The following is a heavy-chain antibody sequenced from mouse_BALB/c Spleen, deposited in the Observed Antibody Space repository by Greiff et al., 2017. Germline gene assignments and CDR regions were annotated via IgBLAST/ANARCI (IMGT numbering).Heavy chain of an antibody. D-gene: IGHD2-10*02. V-gene: IGHV1S135*01. J-gene: IGHJ3*01. CDR3: ARQYGNYVPPY. Sequence: EVKLQESGPELMKPGASVKISCKASGYSFTSYYMHWVKQSHGKSLEWIGYIDPFNGGTSYNQKFKGKATLTVDKSSSTAYMHLSSLTSEDSAVYYCARQYGNYVPPYWGQGTLVTVSA. CDR2: IDPFNGGT. CDR1: GYSFTSYY.